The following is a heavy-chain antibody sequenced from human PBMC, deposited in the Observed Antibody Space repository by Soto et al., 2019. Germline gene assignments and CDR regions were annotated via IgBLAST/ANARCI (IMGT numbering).Heavy chain of an antibody. V-gene: IGHV1-18*01. CDR1: GYTFTIYG. D-gene: IGHD3-22*01. Sequence: ASLKVSCKASGYTFTIYGISWVRQAPGQGLEWMGWISAYNGNTNYAQKLQGRVTMTTDTSTSTAYMELRSLRSDDTAVYYCARVLLRRDYYDSSGYPTYWGQGTLVTVSS. CDR2: ISAYNGNT. J-gene: IGHJ4*02. CDR3: ARVLLRRDYYDSSGYPTY.